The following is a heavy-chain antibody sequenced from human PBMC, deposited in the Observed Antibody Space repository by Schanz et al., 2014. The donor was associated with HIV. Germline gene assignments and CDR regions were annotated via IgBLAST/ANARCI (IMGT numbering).Heavy chain of an antibody. CDR1: GFNFNNYA. Sequence: EVQLLESGGGLVQPGRSLRLSCAASGFNFNNYAMTWVRQAPGKGLEWVSSISESGGRSYYADSVNGRFTISRDNSKNTLYVQMTTLRTEDTAVYYCAKPEYDSRGNSQSHFDSWGQGTLVTVSS. CDR3: AKPEYDSRGNSQSHFDS. CDR2: ISESGGRS. D-gene: IGHD3-22*01. J-gene: IGHJ4*02. V-gene: IGHV3-23*01.